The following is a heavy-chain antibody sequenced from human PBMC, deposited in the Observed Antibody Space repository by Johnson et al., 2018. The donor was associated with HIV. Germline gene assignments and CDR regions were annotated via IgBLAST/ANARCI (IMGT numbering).Heavy chain of an antibody. CDR3: ARDLRNSGWSNGFDV. Sequence: VQLVESGGGLVKPGGSLILSCAASGFSFTNAWMSWVRQAPGKGLEWVSLIYSGGSTYYADSVKGRFTISRDNSKNTLYLQMNSLRAEDTALYYCARDLRNSGWSNGFDVWGQGTMVTVSS. J-gene: IGHJ3*01. CDR1: GFSFTNAW. V-gene: IGHV3-66*01. CDR2: IYSGGST. D-gene: IGHD6-19*01.